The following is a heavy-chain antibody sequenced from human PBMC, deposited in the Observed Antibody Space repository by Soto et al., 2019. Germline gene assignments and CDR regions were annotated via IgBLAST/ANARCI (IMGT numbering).Heavy chain of an antibody. CDR3: AKDLPSNIVCSSTSCYYPGAFDI. CDR1: GFTFSAYA. J-gene: IGHJ3*02. CDR2: ISGSGGAT. Sequence: GGSLRLSCAASGFTFSAYAMTWGRQAPGKGLEWVSVISGSGGATYYADSVKGRFTISRDNSKNTLYLQMNSLRAEDTAVYYCAKDLPSNIVCSSTSCYYPGAFDIWGQGTMVTVSS. D-gene: IGHD2-2*01. V-gene: IGHV3-23*01.